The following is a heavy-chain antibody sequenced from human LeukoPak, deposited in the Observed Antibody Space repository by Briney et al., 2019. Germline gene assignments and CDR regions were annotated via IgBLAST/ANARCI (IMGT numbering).Heavy chain of an antibody. D-gene: IGHD6-19*01. J-gene: IGHJ4*02. CDR2: ISGYNGNT. CDR3: TRDDPQWREHDY. CDR1: GYTFSSYG. Sequence: GSVKVSCKASGYTFSSYGISWVRQAPGQGLEWLGWISGYNGNTNFAQKFQGRVTITTDTSTSTAYMELRSLRSDDTAVYYCTRDDPQWREHDYWGQGTLVTVSS. V-gene: IGHV1-18*01.